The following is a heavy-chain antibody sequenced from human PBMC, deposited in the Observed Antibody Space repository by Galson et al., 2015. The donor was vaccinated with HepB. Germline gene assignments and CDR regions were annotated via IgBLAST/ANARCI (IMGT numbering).Heavy chain of an antibody. Sequence: ETLSLTCAVYGGSFSGYYWSWIRQPPGKGLEWIGEINHSGSTNYNPSLKSRVTISVDTSKNQFSLKLSSVTAADTAVYYCARGRDDNSGYYYYYMDVWGKGTTVTVSS. CDR1: GGSFSGYY. V-gene: IGHV4-34*01. CDR2: INHSGST. CDR3: ARGRDDNSGYYYYYMDV. D-gene: IGHD3-22*01. J-gene: IGHJ6*03.